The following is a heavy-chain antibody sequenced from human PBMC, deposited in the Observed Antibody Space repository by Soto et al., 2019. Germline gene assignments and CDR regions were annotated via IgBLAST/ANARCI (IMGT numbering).Heavy chain of an antibody. CDR2: ISYDGSNK. V-gene: IGHV3-30*18. CDR3: AKDYAPPNYYDSSGYSNDFDY. Sequence: QVQLVESGGGVVQPGRSLRLACAASGFTFSSYVMHWVRQAPGKGLEWVSVISYDGSNKYCADSVKGRFTISRDNSKNTLYLQMDSLRPGDTAVYYCAKDYAPPNYYDSSGYSNDFDYWGQGTLVTVSS. D-gene: IGHD3-22*01. J-gene: IGHJ4*02. CDR1: GFTFSSYV.